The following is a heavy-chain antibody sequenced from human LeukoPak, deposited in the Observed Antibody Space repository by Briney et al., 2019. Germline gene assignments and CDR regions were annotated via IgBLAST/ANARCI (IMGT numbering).Heavy chain of an antibody. CDR1: GGSISTPY. CDR3: ARDNPVVWPAFDI. Sequence: ESLSLTCAAPGGSISTPYWSSVRQPPGKGVEWIGYIYDSGSSNYNPSLTSRVTISVDRSKNHFSLKLSSVTAADTAVYYCARDNPVVWPAFDIWGQGTMVTVS. V-gene: IGHV4-59*11. J-gene: IGHJ3*02. CDR2: IYDSGSS. D-gene: IGHD1-14*01.